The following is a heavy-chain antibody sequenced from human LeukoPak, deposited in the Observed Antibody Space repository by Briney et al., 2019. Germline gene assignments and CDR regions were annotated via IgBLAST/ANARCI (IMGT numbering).Heavy chain of an antibody. Sequence: SETLSLTCTVSGGSINSSSYYWGWIRQPPGKGLEWIGSIYYSGSTYYNPSLKSRVTISVDTSKNQFSLKLSSVTAADTAVYYCARENTYYDFWSGYQWGQGTLVTVSS. CDR3: ARENTYYDFWSGYQ. CDR2: IYYSGST. CDR1: GGSINSSSYY. D-gene: IGHD3-3*01. V-gene: IGHV4-39*07. J-gene: IGHJ4*02.